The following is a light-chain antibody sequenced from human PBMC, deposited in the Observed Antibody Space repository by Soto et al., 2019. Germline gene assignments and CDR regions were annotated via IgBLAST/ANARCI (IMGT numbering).Light chain of an antibody. CDR1: SSNIGSNT. J-gene: IGLJ1*01. Sequence: QSVLTQPLSASGTPGQRVTTSCSGSSSNIGSNTVSWYQQVPGTAPKLLIYSNNQRPSGVPDRFSGSKSGTSASLATSGLQSEDEADYYCAAWDDSLNALVFGTGTKVTVL. CDR3: AAWDDSLNALV. CDR2: SNN. V-gene: IGLV1-44*01.